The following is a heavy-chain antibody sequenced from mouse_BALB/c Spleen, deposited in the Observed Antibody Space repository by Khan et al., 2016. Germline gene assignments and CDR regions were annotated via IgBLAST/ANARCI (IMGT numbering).Heavy chain of an antibody. Sequence: VQLQQSGAELVKPGASVKLSCTASGFNIKDTYMHWVKQRPEQGLEWIGKIDPANGNTKYDPKFQGKATITADTSSNTAYLQLSSLTSEDTAVYYCARAYYDYWFAYWGQGTLVTVSA. CDR3: ARAYYDYWFAY. CDR2: IDPANGNT. CDR1: GFNIKDTY. J-gene: IGHJ3*01. D-gene: IGHD2-4*01. V-gene: IGHV14-3*02.